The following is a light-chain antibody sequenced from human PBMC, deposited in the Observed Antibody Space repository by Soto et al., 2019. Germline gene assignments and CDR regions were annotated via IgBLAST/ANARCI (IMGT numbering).Light chain of an antibody. CDR1: SSDVGGYNY. CDR2: EVS. J-gene: IGLJ1*01. V-gene: IGLV2-14*01. Sequence: QSVLTQPASVSGSPGQSITISCTGTSSDVGGYNYVSWYQQHPGKAPKLIIFEVSNRPSGVSNRFSGSKSGNTASLTISGLQAEDEADHYCSSYTSTSTLEVFGTGTKLTVL. CDR3: SSYTSTSTLEV.